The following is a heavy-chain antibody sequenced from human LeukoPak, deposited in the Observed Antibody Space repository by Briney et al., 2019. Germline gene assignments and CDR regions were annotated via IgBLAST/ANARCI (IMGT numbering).Heavy chain of an antibody. Sequence: HPGGSLRLSCAVSGFTFNSYAMHWVRQAPGKGLEWVAVISSDGSNNYYADSVKGRFTISRDNSNNTLYLQLSSLRAEDTAVYYCARDRYSSGWYGDFDCWGQGTLVTVSS. CDR3: ARDRYSSGWYGDFDC. V-gene: IGHV3-30*15. CDR2: ISSDGSNN. CDR1: GFTFNSYA. J-gene: IGHJ4*02. D-gene: IGHD6-19*01.